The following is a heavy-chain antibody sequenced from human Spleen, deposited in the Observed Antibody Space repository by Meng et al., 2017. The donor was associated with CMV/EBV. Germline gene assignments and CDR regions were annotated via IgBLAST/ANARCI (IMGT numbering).Heavy chain of an antibody. Sequence: YSFTMYGISWVRQAAGQGLEWMGWINVYNDNTNYAQKFQGRVTMTTDTSTSTAYMELRGLRSDDTAVYYCARVIVVVPTGLFAELDYWGQGTLVTVSS. CDR1: YSFTMYG. V-gene: IGHV1-18*01. CDR3: ARVIVVVPTGLFAELDY. CDR2: INVYNDNT. D-gene: IGHD2-2*01. J-gene: IGHJ4*02.